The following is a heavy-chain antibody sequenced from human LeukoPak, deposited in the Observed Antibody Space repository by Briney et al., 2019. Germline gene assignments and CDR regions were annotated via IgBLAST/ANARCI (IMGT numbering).Heavy chain of an antibody. CDR2: ISWNSGSI. CDR1: GFTFDDYA. D-gene: IGHD3-16*01. Sequence: PGGSLRLSCAASGFTFDDYAMHWVRQAPGKGLEWVSGISWNSGSIGYADSVKGRFTISRDNAKNSLYLQMNSLRAEDTAVYYCARRRESSRHYYMDVWGKGTTVTVSS. V-gene: IGHV3-9*01. CDR3: ARRRESSRHYYMDV. J-gene: IGHJ6*03.